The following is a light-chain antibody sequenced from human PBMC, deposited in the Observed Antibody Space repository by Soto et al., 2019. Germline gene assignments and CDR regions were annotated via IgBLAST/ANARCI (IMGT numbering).Light chain of an antibody. CDR3: GSYAGSNNLV. CDR2: EVS. J-gene: IGLJ3*02. Sequence: QSALTQPPSASGSPGQSVTISCTGTSSDVGGYNYVSWYQQHPGKAPKLMIYEVSKRPSGVPDRFSASKSGNTASLTVSGLQADYEDDYYCGSYAGSNNLVFGGGTKLTVL. V-gene: IGLV2-8*01. CDR1: SSDVGGYNY.